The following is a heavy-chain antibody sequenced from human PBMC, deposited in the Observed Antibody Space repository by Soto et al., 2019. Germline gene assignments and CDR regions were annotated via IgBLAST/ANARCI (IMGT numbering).Heavy chain of an antibody. CDR1: GGSFSGYY. J-gene: IGHJ6*02. V-gene: IGHV4-34*01. Sequence: TSETLSLTCAVYGGSFSGYYWSWIRQPPGKGLEWIGEINHSGSTNYNPSLKSRVTISVDTSKNQFSLKLSSVTAADTAVCYCARRNTMVRGVLYYYYYYGMDVWGQGTTVTVSS. D-gene: IGHD3-10*01. CDR3: ARRNTMVRGVLYYYYYYGMDV. CDR2: INHSGST.